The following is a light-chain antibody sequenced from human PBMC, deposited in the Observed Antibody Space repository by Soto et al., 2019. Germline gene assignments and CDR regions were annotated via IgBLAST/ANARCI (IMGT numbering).Light chain of an antibody. V-gene: IGKV1-12*01. J-gene: IGKJ3*01. CDR3: QQANSFPLT. CDR1: HGISSW. CDR2: AAS. Sequence: DIQMTQSTSSVSASVGDRVNITCRASHGISSWLAWYQQKPGKATKLLIYAASSLQSGVPSRFSGSGSGTDFTLTISSLQPEDFATYYCQQANSFPLTFGPGTKVDIK.